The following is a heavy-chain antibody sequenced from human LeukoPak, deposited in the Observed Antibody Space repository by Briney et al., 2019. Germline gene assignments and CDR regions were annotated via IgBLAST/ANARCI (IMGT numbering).Heavy chain of an antibody. CDR1: GGSFSGYY. CDR2: INHSGST. CDR3: ARNRQYLDY. Sequence: SETLSLTCAVYGGSFSGYYWSWIRQPPGKGLEWIGEINHSGSTNYNPSLKSRVTISVDTSKNQFSLKLSSVTAADTAVYYCARNRQYLDYWGQGTLVTVSS. J-gene: IGHJ4*02. V-gene: IGHV4-34*01. D-gene: IGHD1-14*01.